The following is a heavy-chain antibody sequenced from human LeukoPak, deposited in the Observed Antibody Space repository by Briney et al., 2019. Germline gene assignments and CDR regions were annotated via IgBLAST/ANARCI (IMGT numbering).Heavy chain of an antibody. V-gene: IGHV1-2*02. D-gene: IGHD6-6*01. CDR1: GYTFTGYY. CDR3: ARGEYSSSSILWTLDY. Sequence: ASVKVSCKPSGYTFTGYYMYWVRQAPGQGLEWMGWINPNSGGTNYAQKFQGRVTMTRDTSISTAYMELSRLRSDDTAVYYCARGEYSSSSILWTLDYWGQGTLVTVSS. J-gene: IGHJ4*02. CDR2: INPNSGGT.